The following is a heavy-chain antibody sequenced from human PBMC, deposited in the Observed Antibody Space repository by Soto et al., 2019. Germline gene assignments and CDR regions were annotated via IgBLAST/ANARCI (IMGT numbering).Heavy chain of an antibody. CDR1: GGSIGSYY. D-gene: IGHD6-19*01. CDR2: IYYSGST. CDR3: ARAIDFYSSGWYYFDY. J-gene: IGHJ4*02. V-gene: IGHV4-59*01. Sequence: SDTLSLTCTVSGGSIGSYYWSWIWQPPGKGLEWIGYIYYSGSTNYNPSLKSRVTRSVDTSKNQFSLKLSSVTAADTAVYYCARAIDFYSSGWYYFDYWGQGTLVTVS.